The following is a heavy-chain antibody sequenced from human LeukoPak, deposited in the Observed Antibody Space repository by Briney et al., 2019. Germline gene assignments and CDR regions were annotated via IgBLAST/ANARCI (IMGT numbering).Heavy chain of an antibody. CDR1: GFTFSSYA. V-gene: IGHV3-23*01. CDR3: AKGRTAYGDYPFDY. Sequence: PGGSLRLSCAASGFTFSSYAMSWVRQAPGKGLEWVSAIRGSGDNTYYANSVKGRFTISRDNSKNTLYLQLNSLRAEDTAVYYCAKGRTAYGDYPFDYWGQGTLVTVSS. D-gene: IGHD4-17*01. J-gene: IGHJ4*02. CDR2: IRGSGDNT.